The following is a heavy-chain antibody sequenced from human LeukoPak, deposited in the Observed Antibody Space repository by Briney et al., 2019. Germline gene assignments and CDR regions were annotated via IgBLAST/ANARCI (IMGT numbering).Heavy chain of an antibody. V-gene: IGHV4-61*09. J-gene: IGHJ4*02. D-gene: IGHD4-17*01. CDR1: GGSISSGSYY. CDR2: IYTSGST. CDR3: ARETDGDYPYYFDY. Sequence: SQTLSLTCTVSGGSISSGSYYWSWIRQPAGKGLEWIGHIYTSGSTNYNPSLKSRVTISVDTSKNQFSLKLSSVTAADTAVYYCARETDGDYPYYFDYWGQGTLVTVCS.